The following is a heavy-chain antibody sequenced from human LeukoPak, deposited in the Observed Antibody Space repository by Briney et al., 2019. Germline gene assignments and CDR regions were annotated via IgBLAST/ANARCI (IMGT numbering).Heavy chain of an antibody. V-gene: IGHV1-3*01. CDR1: GYTFTSYA. CDR3: ARGPMSDGYSSGWFDY. J-gene: IGHJ4*02. D-gene: IGHD6-19*01. Sequence: GASVKVSCKASGYTFTSYAMHWVRQAPGQRLEWMGWINAGNGNTKYSQKLQGRVTMTTDTSTSTAYMELSSLRSEDTAVYYCARGPMSDGYSSGWFDYWGQGTLVTVSS. CDR2: INAGNGNT.